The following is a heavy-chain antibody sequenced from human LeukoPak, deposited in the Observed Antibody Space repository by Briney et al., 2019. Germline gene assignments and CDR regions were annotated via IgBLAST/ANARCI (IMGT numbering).Heavy chain of an antibody. J-gene: IGHJ4*02. CDR2: IYYSGSA. CDR3: ARHLAGMSIAARPDDY. CDR1: GYSISSGYS. V-gene: IGHV4-38-2*01. D-gene: IGHD6-6*01. Sequence: PSESLSLTCAVSGYSISSGYSWGWIRQPPGKGLEWSASIYYSGSAYYEPSFKSRVTISADASKSQVSLKLSSVSAEDTAVYYCARHLAGMSIAARPDDYWGQGTLVTVSS.